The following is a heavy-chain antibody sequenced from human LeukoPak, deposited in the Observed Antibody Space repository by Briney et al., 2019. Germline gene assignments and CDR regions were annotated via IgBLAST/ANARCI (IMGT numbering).Heavy chain of an antibody. J-gene: IGHJ3*02. CDR1: GFTFGDYG. Sequence: GGSLRLSCAASGFTFGDYGMHWVRQAPGKGLEWVAVISYDGSNKYYADSVKGRFTISRDNSENTLYLQMNSLRGEDTAVYYSRLSSDAFDIWGQGTMVTVSS. CDR2: ISYDGSNK. V-gene: IGHV3-30*03. CDR3: RLSSDAFDI. D-gene: IGHD2/OR15-2a*01.